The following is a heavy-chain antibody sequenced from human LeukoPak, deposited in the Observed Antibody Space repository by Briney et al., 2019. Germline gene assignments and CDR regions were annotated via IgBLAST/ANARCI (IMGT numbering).Heavy chain of an antibody. CDR1: GFTFSSYA. D-gene: IGHD4-23*01. V-gene: IGHV3-23*01. Sequence: GSLRLSCAASGFTFSSYAMSWVRQAPGKGLEWVSAISGNGANTFYADSVKGRFTISRDNSKNTLYLQMNSLRADDTAVNYCVRISPYGGNSYWGQGTLVTVSS. CDR2: ISGNGANT. J-gene: IGHJ4*02. CDR3: VRISPYGGNSY.